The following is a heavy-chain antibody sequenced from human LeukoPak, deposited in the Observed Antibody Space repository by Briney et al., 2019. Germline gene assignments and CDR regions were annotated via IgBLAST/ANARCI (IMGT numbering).Heavy chain of an antibody. J-gene: IGHJ4*02. CDR3: ARHGPGDYVDY. Sequence: PSETLPLTCTVSGGSISSYYWSWIRQPPGKGLEWIGYIYYSGSTNYNPSLKSRVTISVDTSKNQFSLKLSSVTAADTAVYYCARHGPGDYVDYWGQGTLVTVSS. CDR1: GGSISSYY. CDR2: IYYSGST. V-gene: IGHV4-59*08. D-gene: IGHD2-8*02.